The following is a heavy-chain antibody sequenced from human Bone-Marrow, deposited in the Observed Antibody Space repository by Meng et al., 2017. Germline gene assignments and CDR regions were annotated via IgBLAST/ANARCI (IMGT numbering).Heavy chain of an antibody. J-gene: IGHJ4*02. Sequence: QVQLQQWGAGLLKPSETLSLPCAVDGGSFSGYYWSWIRQPPGKGLEWIGEINHSGSTNYNPSLKSRVTISVDTSKNQFSLKLSSVTAADTAVYYCAREDRYYYDSRVDYWGQGTLVTVSS. D-gene: IGHD3-22*01. CDR1: GGSFSGYY. CDR3: AREDRYYYDSRVDY. CDR2: INHSGST. V-gene: IGHV4-34*01.